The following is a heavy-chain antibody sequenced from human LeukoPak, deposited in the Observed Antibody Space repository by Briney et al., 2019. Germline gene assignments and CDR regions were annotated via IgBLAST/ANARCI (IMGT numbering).Heavy chain of an antibody. CDR1: GGSFSGRY. V-gene: IGHV4-34*01. CDR2: INHSGNT. J-gene: IGHJ3*02. D-gene: IGHD3-3*01. Sequence: SDTLSLTCAVYGGSFSGRYWSWIRQPPGKGLEWIGEINHSGNTNYNPSLKSRVTISVDTSKNQFSLKLSSVTAADTAVYYCASILRFIWGPGTVVTVSS. CDR3: ASILRFI.